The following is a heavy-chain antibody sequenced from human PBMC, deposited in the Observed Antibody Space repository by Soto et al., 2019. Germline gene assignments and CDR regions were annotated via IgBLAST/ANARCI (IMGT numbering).Heavy chain of an antibody. CDR1: GGTFSSYA. J-gene: IGHJ6*02. CDR2: IIPIFGTA. V-gene: IGHV1-69*13. Sequence: ASVKVSCKASGGTFSSYAISWVRQAPGQGLEWMGGIIPIFGTANYAQKFQGRVTITADESTSTAYMELSSLRSEDTAVYYCARDVVAARPDPRNDYYYGMDVWGQGTTVTVSS. CDR3: ARDVVAARPDPRNDYYYGMDV. D-gene: IGHD6-6*01.